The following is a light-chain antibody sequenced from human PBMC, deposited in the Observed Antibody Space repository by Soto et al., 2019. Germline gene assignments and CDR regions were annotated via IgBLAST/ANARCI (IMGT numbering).Light chain of an antibody. CDR3: QHSYTTPFT. J-gene: IGKJ3*01. V-gene: IGKV1-39*01. CDR2: AAS. CDR1: QSISNY. Sequence: DIQMTQSPSSLSASVGDRVTVSCRASQSISNYLNWYQQKPGKAPKLLIYAASTLQSGVPSRFSGTGSGTDFTLTISSLRPEDFATYYCQHSYTTPFTFGPGTKVDIK.